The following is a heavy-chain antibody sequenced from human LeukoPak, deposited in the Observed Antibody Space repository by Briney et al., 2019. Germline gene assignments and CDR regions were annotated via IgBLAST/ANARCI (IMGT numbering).Heavy chain of an antibody. J-gene: IGHJ4*02. Sequence: WASVKVSCKASGYTFTSYDINWVRQATGQGLEWMGWVNPNSGSTGYAQKFQGRVTITRNTSISTAYMELSGLRSEDTAVYYCARGRSTGYPYYFEYWGQGTLVTVSS. CDR2: VNPNSGST. CDR1: GYTFTSYD. V-gene: IGHV1-8*03. CDR3: ARGRSTGYPYYFEY. D-gene: IGHD5-12*01.